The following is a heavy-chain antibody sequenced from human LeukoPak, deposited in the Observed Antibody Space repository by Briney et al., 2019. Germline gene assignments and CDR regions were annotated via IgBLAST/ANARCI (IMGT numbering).Heavy chain of an antibody. V-gene: IGHV4-39*07. J-gene: IGHJ5*02. CDR1: GGSISSSSYY. Sequence: SETLSLTCTVSGGSISSSSYYWGWIRQPPGKGLEWIGSIYYSGSTYYNPSLKSRVTISVDTSKNQFSLKLSSVTAADTAVYYCARDLGSMVREVIIFNWFDPWGQGTLVTVSS. CDR2: IYYSGST. CDR3: ARDLGSMVREVIIFNWFDP. D-gene: IGHD3-10*01.